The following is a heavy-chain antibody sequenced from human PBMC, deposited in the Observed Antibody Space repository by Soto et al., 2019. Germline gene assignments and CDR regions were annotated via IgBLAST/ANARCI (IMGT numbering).Heavy chain of an antibody. J-gene: IGHJ4*02. V-gene: IGHV3-23*01. Sequence: GGSLRLSCAASGLTFSSYAMTWVRQAPGKGLEWVSSINNRGGSTYYADSVRGRFTISRDNPKNTLYLQMSSLRADDTAVYYCAKGIVAGAGGLDNWGRGTLVTVSS. CDR1: GLTFSSYA. CDR2: INNRGGST. D-gene: IGHD1-26*01. CDR3: AKGIVAGAGGLDN.